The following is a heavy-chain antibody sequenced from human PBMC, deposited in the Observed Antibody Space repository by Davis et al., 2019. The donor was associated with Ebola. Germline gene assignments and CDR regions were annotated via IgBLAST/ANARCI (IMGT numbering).Heavy chain of an antibody. CDR2: IFGCGGSL. D-gene: IGHD3-3*01. Sequence: GESLKISCAASGFTFSSYAMSWLRQAPGKGLEWVRGIFGCGGSLYYADSVKGRFTISRDNSKNTLYLQMNSLRAEEKAVYYCARDRKLRFLGGGTYYMDVWGKGTTVTVSS. J-gene: IGHJ6*03. CDR3: ARDRKLRFLGGGTYYMDV. CDR1: GFTFSSYA. V-gene: IGHV3-23*01.